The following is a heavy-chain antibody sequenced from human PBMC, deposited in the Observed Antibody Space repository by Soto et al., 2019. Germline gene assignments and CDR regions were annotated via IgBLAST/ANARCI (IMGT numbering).Heavy chain of an antibody. J-gene: IGHJ4*02. D-gene: IGHD6-19*01. CDR1: GVTFSSYA. CDR3: AKRIFFGSGWYDY. V-gene: IGHV3-23*01. Sequence: EVQLLESGGGLVQPGGSLRVSCAASGVTFSSYAMIWVRQDPGKGLEWVSGLSGSGDMRYYADSVKGRFTISRVNSKNTLSLQMNCLRAEDTAVYYCAKRIFFGSGWYDYWGQGTLVTVSS. CDR2: LSGSGDMR.